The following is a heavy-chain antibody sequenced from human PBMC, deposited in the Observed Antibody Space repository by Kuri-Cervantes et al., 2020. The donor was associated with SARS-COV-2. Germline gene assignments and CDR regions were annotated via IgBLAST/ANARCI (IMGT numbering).Heavy chain of an antibody. V-gene: IGHV1-2*04. CDR3: ARDALHYDFWSGPYFDY. J-gene: IGHJ4*02. CDR2: INPNSGGT. D-gene: IGHD3-3*01. Sequence: ASVKVSCKASGYTFTGYYMHWVRQAPGQGLEWMGWINPNSGGTNYAQKFQGWVTMTRDTSTSTVYMELSSLRSEDTAVYYCARDALHYDFWSGPYFDYWGQGTLVTVSS. CDR1: GYTFTGYY.